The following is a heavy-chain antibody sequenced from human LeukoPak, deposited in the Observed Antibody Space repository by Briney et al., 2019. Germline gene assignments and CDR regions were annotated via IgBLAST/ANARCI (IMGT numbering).Heavy chain of an antibody. CDR1: GFTFSSYG. Sequence: PGGSLRLSCAASGFTFSSYGMHWVRQAPGKGLEWVAVIWYDGSNKYYADSVKGRFTISRDNSKNTLYLQMNSLRAEDTAVYYCARDKRVYCSSTSCRGLAWFDPWGQGTLVTVPS. V-gene: IGHV3-33*01. CDR3: ARDKRVYCSSTSCRGLAWFDP. D-gene: IGHD2-2*01. J-gene: IGHJ5*02. CDR2: IWYDGSNK.